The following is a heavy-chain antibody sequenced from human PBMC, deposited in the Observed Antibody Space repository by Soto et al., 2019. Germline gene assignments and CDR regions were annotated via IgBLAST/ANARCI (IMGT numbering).Heavy chain of an antibody. CDR1: GFAFKSYG. D-gene: IGHD6-19*01. J-gene: IGHJ4*02. CDR2: ISHDGGHM. Sequence: QVQLVESGGGGVQPGRSLRLTCAASGFAFKSYGMHWVRQAPGRGLEWVAAISHDGGHMYYADSVKGRFTISRDNSKNTPYLQMTSLRPEDTAVYYCVKDSWWLVSFDHWGQGTLVTVSS. CDR3: VKDSWWLVSFDH. V-gene: IGHV3-30*18.